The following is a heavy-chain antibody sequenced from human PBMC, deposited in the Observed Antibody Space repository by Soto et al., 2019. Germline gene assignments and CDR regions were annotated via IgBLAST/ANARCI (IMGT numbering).Heavy chain of an antibody. D-gene: IGHD3-10*01. CDR2: ISGSGGST. V-gene: IGHV3-23*01. J-gene: IGHJ4*02. Sequence: GGSLRLSCAVSGFTVSNNYMSWVRQAPGKGLEWVSAISGSGGSTYYADSVKGRFTISRDNSKNTLYLQMNSLRAEDTAVYYCAKRPYGSGSYPPTFFDYWGQGTLVTVSS. CDR3: AKRPYGSGSYPPTFFDY. CDR1: GFTVSNNY.